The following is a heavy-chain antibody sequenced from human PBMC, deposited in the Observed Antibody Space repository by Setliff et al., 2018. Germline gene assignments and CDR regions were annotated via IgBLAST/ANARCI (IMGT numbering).Heavy chain of an antibody. V-gene: IGHV4-34*01. J-gene: IGHJ4*02. CDR3: ARFTKYTYGPFDY. CDR1: GGSFSGYY. D-gene: IGHD5-18*01. Sequence: PSETLSLTCAVYGGSFSGYYWSWIRQPPGKGLEWIGEINHSGSTNYNPSLESRVTISVDTSKNQFSLKLSSVTAADTAVYYCARFTKYTYGPFDYWGQGTLVTVSS. CDR2: INHSGST.